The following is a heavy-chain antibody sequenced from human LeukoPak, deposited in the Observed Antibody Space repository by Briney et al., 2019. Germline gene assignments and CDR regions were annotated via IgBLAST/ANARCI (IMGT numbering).Heavy chain of an antibody. V-gene: IGHV4-59*08. CDR3: ARQGMMVAATPFDY. J-gene: IGHJ4*02. Sequence: SETLSITCTVSGGSISSYYWSWIRQPPGKGLEWIGYIYYSGSTNYNPSLKSRVTISVDTSKNQFSLKLSSVTAADTAVYYCARQGMMVAATPFDYWGQGTLVTVSS. CDR2: IYYSGST. CDR1: GGSISSYY. D-gene: IGHD2-15*01.